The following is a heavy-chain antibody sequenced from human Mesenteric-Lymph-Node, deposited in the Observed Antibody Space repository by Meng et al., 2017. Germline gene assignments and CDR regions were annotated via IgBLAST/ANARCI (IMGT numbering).Heavy chain of an antibody. CDR2: ISAYNGNT. CDR1: GYTFTSYG. J-gene: IGHJ5*02. Sequence: QVQLSLSGAGVKRQGVSVKGSCKASGYTFTSYGISWVRQAPGQGREWMGWISAYNGNTNYAQKLQGRGTMTTDTSTSTAYMELRSLRSDDTAVYYCARVFLAAAGQNWFDPWGQGTLVTVSS. D-gene: IGHD6-13*01. V-gene: IGHV1-18*01. CDR3: ARVFLAAAGQNWFDP.